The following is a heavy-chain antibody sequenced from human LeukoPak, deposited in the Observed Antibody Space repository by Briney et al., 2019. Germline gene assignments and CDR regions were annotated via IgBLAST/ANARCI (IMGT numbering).Heavy chain of an antibody. D-gene: IGHD2-15*01. CDR3: AKDPYRVVVATGNYLDP. J-gene: IGHJ5*02. V-gene: IGHV3-30*18. Sequence: GGSLRLSCAASGFTFSSHGMHWVSQAPGKGLEWVAVISHDGSNIHYGDSVKGRFTISRDNSKNTLYLQMNSLRAEDTAVYYCAKDPYRVVVATGNYLDPWGQGTLVTVSS. CDR2: ISHDGSNI. CDR1: GFTFSSHG.